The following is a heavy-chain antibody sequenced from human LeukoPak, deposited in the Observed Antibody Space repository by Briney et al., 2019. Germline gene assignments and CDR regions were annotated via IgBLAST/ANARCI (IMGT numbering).Heavy chain of an antibody. J-gene: IGHJ4*02. D-gene: IGHD2-15*01. CDR3: ASGLAAAQPFDY. V-gene: IGHV3-21*01. CDR2: ISSSSSCI. Sequence: GGSLRLSCAASGFTFSSYSMNWVRQAPGKGLEWVSSISSSSSCIYYADSVKGRFTISRDNAKNSLYLQMNSLRAEDTAVYYCASGLAAAQPFDYWGQGTLVTVSS. CDR1: GFTFSSYS.